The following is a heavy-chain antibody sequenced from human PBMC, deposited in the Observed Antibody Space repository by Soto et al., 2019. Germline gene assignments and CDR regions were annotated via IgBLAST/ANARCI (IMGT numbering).Heavy chain of an antibody. J-gene: IGHJ3*02. D-gene: IGHD2-15*01. V-gene: IGHV3-23*01. CDR1: GSTFSSYA. CDR2: ISGSGDST. Sequence: EVQLWESGGGLVQPGGSLRLSCAASGSTFSSYAVSWVRQAPGKGLEWVSVISGSGDSTYYADSVKGRFTISRDNSKNTLYLQMNSLRAEDTAVYYCARELAYCSGGSCYMEGAFDIWGQGTMVTVSS. CDR3: ARELAYCSGGSCYMEGAFDI.